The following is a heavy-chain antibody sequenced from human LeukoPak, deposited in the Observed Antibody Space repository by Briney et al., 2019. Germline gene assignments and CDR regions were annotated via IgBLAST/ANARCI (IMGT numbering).Heavy chain of an antibody. V-gene: IGHV1-18*01. CDR2: ISIYNGNT. CDR1: GYSFTSYG. J-gene: IGHJ4*02. CDR3: ARERGTSCPDY. D-gene: IGHD2-2*01. Sequence: ASVKVSCKASGYSFTSYGLSWVRQAPGQGLEWMGWISIYNGNTNYTQKLQGRLTMTRDTSTSTAYMELRGLKSDDTAIYYCARERGTSCPDYWGQGTLVTVSS.